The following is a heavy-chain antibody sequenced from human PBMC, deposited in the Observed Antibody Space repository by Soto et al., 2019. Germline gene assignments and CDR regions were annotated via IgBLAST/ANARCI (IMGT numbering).Heavy chain of an antibody. CDR2: IWYDGSNK. Sequence: QVQLVESGGGVVQPGRSLRLSCAASGFTFSSYGMHWVRQAPGKGLEWVAVIWYDGSNKYYADSLKGRFTISRDNSKKTLYLQVNSLRAEDTAVYFCARDDYDSSGYYYVDYLGQGTLVTVSS. D-gene: IGHD3-22*01. CDR1: GFTFSSYG. CDR3: ARDDYDSSGYYYVDY. J-gene: IGHJ4*02. V-gene: IGHV3-33*01.